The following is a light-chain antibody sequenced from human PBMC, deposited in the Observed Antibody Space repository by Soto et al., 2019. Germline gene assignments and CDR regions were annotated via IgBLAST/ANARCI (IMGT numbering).Light chain of an antibody. Sequence: EIVLTQSPGTLSWSPGERATLSCRASQSVSSSYLAWYQQKPGQAPRLLIYGASSRATGIPDRFSGSGAGTDFTLTISRLEPEDFAVYYCRQYGTTPWTFGQGTKVDIK. V-gene: IGKV3-20*01. J-gene: IGKJ1*01. CDR3: RQYGTTPWT. CDR1: QSVSSSY. CDR2: GAS.